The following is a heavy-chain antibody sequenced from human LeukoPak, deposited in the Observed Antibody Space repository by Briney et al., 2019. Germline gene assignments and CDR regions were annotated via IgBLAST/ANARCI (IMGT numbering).Heavy chain of an antibody. J-gene: IGHJ4*02. D-gene: IGHD5-24*01. CDR3: AKTGDGYYNFDY. Sequence: SETLSLTCTVSSDSISSRSYYWGWIRQPPGRGLEWIASIYYSGSTYYNPSLKSRVTISVDTSKNQFSLKLSSVTAPDTAVYYCAKTGDGYYNFDYWGQGTLVTVSS. CDR2: IYYSGST. CDR1: SDSISSRSYY. V-gene: IGHV4-39*01.